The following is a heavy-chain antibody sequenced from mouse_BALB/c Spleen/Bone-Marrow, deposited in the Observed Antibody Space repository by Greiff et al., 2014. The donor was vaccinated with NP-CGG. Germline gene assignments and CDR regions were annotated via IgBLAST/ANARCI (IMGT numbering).Heavy chain of an antibody. V-gene: IGHV1-18*01. J-gene: IGHJ3*01. D-gene: IGHD1-1*01. Sequence: VQLKESGPELVKPGASMKISCKASGYSFTGYTMNWVKQSHGKNLEWIGLINPYNGGTSYNQKFEGKATLTVDKSSSTAYMELLSLTSEDSAVYYCARDYYGSSYGFAYWGQGTLVTVSA. CDR1: GYSFTGYT. CDR3: ARDYYGSSYGFAY. CDR2: INPYNGGT.